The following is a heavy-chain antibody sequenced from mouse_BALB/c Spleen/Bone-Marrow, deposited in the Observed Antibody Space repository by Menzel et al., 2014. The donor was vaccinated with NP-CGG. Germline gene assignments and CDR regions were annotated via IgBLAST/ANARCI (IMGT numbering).Heavy chain of an antibody. J-gene: IGHJ2*01. CDR1: GYTFTNYW. V-gene: IGHV1S132*01. CDR2: IFPGIGTT. CDR3: ARGSNYGY. Sequence: VQLQQSGAELVKPGASVKLSCKTSGYTFTNYWIQWVKQRPGQGLGWIGEIFPGIGTTYYNEKFKGKATLTIDTSSSTAYMQLSSLTSEDSAVYFCARGSNYGYWGQGTTLTVSS. D-gene: IGHD2-5*01.